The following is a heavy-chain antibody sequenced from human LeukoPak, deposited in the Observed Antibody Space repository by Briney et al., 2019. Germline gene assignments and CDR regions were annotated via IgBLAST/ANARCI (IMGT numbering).Heavy chain of an antibody. D-gene: IGHD1-14*01. CDR2: IIPILGIA. J-gene: IGHJ6*02. Sequence: GASVKVSCTASGYTFTSYDINWVRQAPGQGLEWMGRIIPILGIANYAQKFQGRVTITAVKSTSTAYMELSSLRSEDTAVYYCARDGSGYNYGMDVWGQGTTVTVSS. V-gene: IGHV1-69*04. CDR1: GYTFTSYD. CDR3: ARDGSGYNYGMDV.